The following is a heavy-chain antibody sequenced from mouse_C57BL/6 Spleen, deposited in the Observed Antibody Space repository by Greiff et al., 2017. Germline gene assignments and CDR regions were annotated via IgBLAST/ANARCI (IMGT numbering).Heavy chain of an antibody. CDR2: IYPGDGDT. CDR3: ARSPFLYAMDY. Sequence: VQLQQSGAELVKPGASVKISCKASGYAFSSYWMNWVKQRPGKGLEWIGQIYPGDGDTNYNGKFKGKATLTEDKSSSTAYMQLSSLTSEDSAVYFCARSPFLYAMDYWGQGTSVTVSS. CDR1: GYAFSSYW. V-gene: IGHV1-80*01. J-gene: IGHJ4*01.